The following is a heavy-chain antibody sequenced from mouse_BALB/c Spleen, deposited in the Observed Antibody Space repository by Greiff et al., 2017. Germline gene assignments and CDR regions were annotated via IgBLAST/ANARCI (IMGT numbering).Heavy chain of an antibody. CDR3: ARSRGNARGYFDY. V-gene: IGHV1-7*01. CDR2: INPSTGYT. Sequence: QVHVKQSGAELAKPGASVKMSCKASGYTFTSYWMHWVKQRLGQGLEWIGYINPSTGYTEYNQKFKDKATLTADKSSSTAYMQLSSLTSEDSAVYYCARSRGNARGYFDYWGQGTTLTVSS. CDR1: GYTFTSYW. J-gene: IGHJ2*01.